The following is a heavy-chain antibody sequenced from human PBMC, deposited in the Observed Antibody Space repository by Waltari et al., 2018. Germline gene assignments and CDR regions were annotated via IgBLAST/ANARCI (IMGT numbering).Heavy chain of an antibody. Sequence: QVQLKESGPGLVKPSETLSLPCDVSGGSFRSNDWWSWVRQPPGKGLEWIGEVHHSGSTKYNPSLNSRVVMSVDTSKNQISLTMKSVTAADTAVYYCARGLAGWPFDYWGPGTLVIVAS. CDR2: VHHSGST. CDR1: GGSFRSNDW. CDR3: ARGLAGWPFDY. J-gene: IGHJ4*02. V-gene: IGHV4-4*02. D-gene: IGHD6-19*01.